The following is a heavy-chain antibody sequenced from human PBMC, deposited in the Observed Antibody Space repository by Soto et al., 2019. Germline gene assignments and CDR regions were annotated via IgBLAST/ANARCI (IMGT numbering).Heavy chain of an antibody. CDR1: GCTFSSYD. J-gene: IGHJ2*01. Sequence: QVQLVQSGAEVKKPGSSVKVSCKASGCTFSSYDISWVRQAPGQGLEWMGGIIPIIGTANYAQKFQGRVTITADESTSTAYMGRSSLRSEDTSVYYCARYSSPSEPHWYFDLWGRGTLVTVSS. CDR3: ARYSSPSEPHWYFDL. CDR2: IIPIIGTA. V-gene: IGHV1-69*01. D-gene: IGHD6-13*01.